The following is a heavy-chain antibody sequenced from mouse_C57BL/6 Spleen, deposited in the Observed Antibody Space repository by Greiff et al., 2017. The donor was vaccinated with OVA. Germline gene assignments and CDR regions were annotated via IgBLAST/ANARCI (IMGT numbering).Heavy chain of an antibody. J-gene: IGHJ3*01. V-gene: IGHV1-4*01. CDR1: GYTFTSYT. CDR3: ARGEDSSGYWFAY. D-gene: IGHD3-2*02. CDR2: INPSSGYT. Sequence: VQLQQSGAELARPGASVKMSCKASGYTFTSYTMHWVNQRPGQGLEWIGYINPSSGYTKYNQKFKDKATLTADKSSSTAYMQLSSLTSEDSAVYYCARGEDSSGYWFAYWGQGTLVTVSA.